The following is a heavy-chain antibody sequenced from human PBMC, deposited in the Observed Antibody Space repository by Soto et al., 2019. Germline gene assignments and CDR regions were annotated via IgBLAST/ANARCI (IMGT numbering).Heavy chain of an antibody. Sequence: GGSLRLSCAASGFNFNDYAMHWVRQAPGKGLEWVSGVSWNGGPIGYADSVKGRFTISRDNAKKSLHLQMNNLKPDDTALYYCAKDDYGNSAFDMWGQGTMVTVSS. CDR2: VSWNGGPI. CDR1: GFNFNDYA. J-gene: IGHJ3*02. V-gene: IGHV3-9*01. D-gene: IGHD3-16*01. CDR3: AKDDYGNSAFDM.